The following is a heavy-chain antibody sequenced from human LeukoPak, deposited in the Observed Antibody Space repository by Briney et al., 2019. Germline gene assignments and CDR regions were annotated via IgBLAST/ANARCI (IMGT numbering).Heavy chain of an antibody. CDR3: ARGPRNDP. Sequence: ASVKVSCKTSGYPFSTWEINWVRQAAGQGLEWMGWVHPNSGNTAYAQKFQGRVTMTRDTSISTAYMELSGLRFDDTAVYFCARGPRNDPWGQGTLVTVSS. CDR2: VHPNSGNT. D-gene: IGHD1-14*01. J-gene: IGHJ5*02. V-gene: IGHV1-8*01. CDR1: GYPFSTWE.